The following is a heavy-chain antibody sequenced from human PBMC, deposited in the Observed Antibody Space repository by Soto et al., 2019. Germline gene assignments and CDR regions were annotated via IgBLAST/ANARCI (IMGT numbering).Heavy chain of an antibody. Sequence: EVQLVESGGGLVKPGGSLRLSCEASGFTFSSYTMNWVRQAPGKGLEWVSSISSSTTYIYYADSVTGRFTISRDNAKNSLYLQMNSLGAGDTAVYYCARETESYNWNDGLMDDWGQGTTVTVSS. CDR1: GFTFSSYT. D-gene: IGHD1-20*01. CDR2: ISSSTTYI. V-gene: IGHV3-21*01. CDR3: ARETESYNWNDGLMDD. J-gene: IGHJ6*02.